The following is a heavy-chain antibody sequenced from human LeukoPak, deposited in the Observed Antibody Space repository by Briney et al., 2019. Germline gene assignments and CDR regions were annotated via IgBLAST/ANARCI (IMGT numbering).Heavy chain of an antibody. CDR2: IYYSGST. V-gene: IGHV4-39*01. J-gene: IGHJ4*02. CDR1: GGSISSSSYY. Sequence: SETLSLTCTVSGGSISSSSYYWGWIRQPPGKGLEWIGSIYYSGSTYYNPSLKSRVTISADTSKNQFSLKLSSVTAADTAVYYCARRITIFGVVIDYWGQGTLVTVSS. D-gene: IGHD3-3*01. CDR3: ARRITIFGVVIDY.